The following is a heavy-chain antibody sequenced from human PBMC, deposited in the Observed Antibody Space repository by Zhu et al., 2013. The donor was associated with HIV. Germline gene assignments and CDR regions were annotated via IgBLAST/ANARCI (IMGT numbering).Heavy chain of an antibody. Sequence: QLVQSGAEVKKPGASVKVSCKVSGYTLTELSMHWVRQAPGKGLEWMGGIIPIFGTTNYAQKFQGRVTITADKSTSTAYMELSSLRSDDTALYYCARDLHYYDSSGYWGQGTLVTVSS. D-gene: IGHD3-22*01. V-gene: IGHV1-69*06. CDR1: GYTLTELS. J-gene: IGHJ4*02. CDR3: ARDLHYYDSSGY. CDR2: IIPIFGTT.